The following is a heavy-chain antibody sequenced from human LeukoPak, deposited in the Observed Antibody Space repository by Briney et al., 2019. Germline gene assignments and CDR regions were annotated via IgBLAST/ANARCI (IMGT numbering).Heavy chain of an antibody. J-gene: IGHJ6*03. CDR2: IYTSGST. D-gene: IGHD3-10*01. CDR3: ARDSGGLWFGEDYYYYMDV. V-gene: IGHV4-61*02. Sequence: SETLSLTCTVSGGSISRGSYYWSWIRQPAGKGLEWIGRIYTSGSTNYNPSLKSRVTISVDTSKNQFSLKLSSVTAADTAVYYCARDSGGLWFGEDYYYYMDVWGKGTTVTISS. CDR1: GGSISRGSYY.